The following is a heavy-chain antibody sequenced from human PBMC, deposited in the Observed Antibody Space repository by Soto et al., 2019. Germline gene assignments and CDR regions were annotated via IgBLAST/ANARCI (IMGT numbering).Heavy chain of an antibody. V-gene: IGHV1-69*13. D-gene: IGHD3-3*01. CDR1: GGSFGNSA. CDR3: STGVIWIGYFTVDS. Sequence: ASVKVSCKASGGSFGNSAINWVRQTPGQGLEWLGGFIPVYRTLNYAQKFQGRVTITADESTGTAFMTLSSLASDDTAVYYCSTGVIWIGYFTVDSWGQGTRVTVSS. CDR2: FIPVYRTL. J-gene: IGHJ4*02.